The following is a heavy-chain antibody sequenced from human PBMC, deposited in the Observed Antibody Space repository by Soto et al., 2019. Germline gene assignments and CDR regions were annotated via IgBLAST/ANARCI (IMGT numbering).Heavy chain of an antibody. D-gene: IGHD2-2*01. J-gene: IGHJ4*02. V-gene: IGHV1-18*01. Sequence: ASVKVSCKASGYTFTSYGISWVRQAPGQGLEWMGWISAYNGNTNYAQKLQGRATMTTDTSTSTVYMELSSLRSEDTAVYYCARDRSIQSSWHPDYWGQGTLVTVSS. CDR1: GYTFTSYG. CDR3: ARDRSIQSSWHPDY. CDR2: ISAYNGNT.